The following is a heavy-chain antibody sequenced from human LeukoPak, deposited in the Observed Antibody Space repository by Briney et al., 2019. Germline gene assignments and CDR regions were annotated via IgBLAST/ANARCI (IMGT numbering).Heavy chain of an antibody. V-gene: IGHV4-34*01. J-gene: IGHJ2*01. CDR3: ARGRSIAVAGTHWYFDL. CDR2: INHSGST. CDR1: GVSFSGYY. D-gene: IGHD6-19*01. Sequence: PSETLSLTCAVYGVSFSGYYWSWIRQPPGKGLEWIGEINHSGSTNSNPSLKSRVTISVDTSKNQFSLKLSSVTAADTAVFYCARGRSIAVAGTHWYFDLWGRGTLVTVSS.